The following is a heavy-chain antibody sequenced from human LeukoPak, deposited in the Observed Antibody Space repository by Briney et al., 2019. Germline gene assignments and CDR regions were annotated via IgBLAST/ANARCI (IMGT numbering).Heavy chain of an antibody. CDR3: ARALAAAGPLLFDP. J-gene: IGHJ5*02. Sequence: GASVKVSCKASGGTFSSYAISWVRQAPGQGLEWMGRIIPIFGTANYAQKFQGRVTITTDESTSTAYMELSSLRSEDTAVYYCARALAAAGPLLFDPWGQGTLVTVSS. V-gene: IGHV1-69*05. CDR1: GGTFSSYA. D-gene: IGHD6-13*01. CDR2: IIPIFGTA.